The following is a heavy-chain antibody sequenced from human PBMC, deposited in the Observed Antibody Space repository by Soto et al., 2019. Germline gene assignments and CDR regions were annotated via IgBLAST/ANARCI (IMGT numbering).Heavy chain of an antibody. CDR3: ARPYSSSWKAYDAFDI. Sequence: PSETLSLTCTVSGGSISSSSYYWGWIRQPPGKGLEWIGSIYYSGSTYYNPSLKRRVTISVDTSKNQFSLKLSSVTAADTAVYYCARPYSSSWKAYDAFDIWGQGTMVT. CDR2: IYYSGST. CDR1: GGSISSSSYY. J-gene: IGHJ3*02. V-gene: IGHV4-39*01. D-gene: IGHD6-13*01.